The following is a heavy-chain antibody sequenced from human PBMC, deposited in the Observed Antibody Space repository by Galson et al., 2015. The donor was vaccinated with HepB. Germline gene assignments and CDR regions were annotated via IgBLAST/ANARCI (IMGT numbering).Heavy chain of an antibody. CDR3: TSPYYHASGGRDY. Sequence: SLRLSCAASGFTFSGSAMHWVRQASGKGLEWVGRIRSKANSYATTYAASVKGRFTISRDDSKNTAYLQMSSLKTEDTAVYYCTSPYYHASGGRDYWGRGTLVTVSS. CDR2: IRSKANSYAT. V-gene: IGHV3-73*01. D-gene: IGHD3-10*01. CDR1: GFTFSGSA. J-gene: IGHJ4*02.